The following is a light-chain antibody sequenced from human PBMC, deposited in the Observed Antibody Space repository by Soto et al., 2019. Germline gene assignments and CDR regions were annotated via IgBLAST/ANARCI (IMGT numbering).Light chain of an antibody. CDR1: SSDVGSYNY. Sequence: QSVLTQPPSASGSPGQSVTISCTGTSSDVGSYNYVSWYQQNPGKAPKLIIYEVSKRPPGVPDGFSGSKSGNTASLSVSGLQAEDDGDYYCSSYAGSNIYVFGTGTKLTVL. V-gene: IGLV2-8*01. CDR2: EVS. CDR3: SSYAGSNIYV. J-gene: IGLJ1*01.